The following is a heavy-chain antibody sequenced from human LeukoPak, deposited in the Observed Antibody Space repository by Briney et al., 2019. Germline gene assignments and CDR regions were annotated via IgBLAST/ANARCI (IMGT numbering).Heavy chain of an antibody. CDR1: GFTVRDNY. CDR3: AKDRGYSSSGDFDY. J-gene: IGHJ4*02. V-gene: IGHV3-53*05. Sequence: GGSLRLSCAVSGFTVRDNYLNWVRQTPGGGLECVSVLYSGGAAYYADSVKGRFTISRDNSKNTLYLQMNSLRAEDTALYYCAKDRGYSSSGDFDYWGQGTLVTVSS. D-gene: IGHD6-13*01. CDR2: LYSGGAA.